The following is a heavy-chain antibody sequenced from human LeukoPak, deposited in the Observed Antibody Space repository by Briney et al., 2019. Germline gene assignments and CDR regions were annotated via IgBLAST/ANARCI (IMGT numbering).Heavy chain of an antibody. CDR1: GGTFNSYA. Sequence: ASVKVSCKASGGTFNSYAISWVRQAPGQGLEWMGGIIPIFDTTNYAQKFQGRVTIIADKSTSTAYMELYSLRSEDTAVYYCARAIRGSKIASRYYYYYMDVWGKGTTVTVSS. D-gene: IGHD3-10*01. V-gene: IGHV1-69*06. J-gene: IGHJ6*03. CDR2: IIPIFDTT. CDR3: ARAIRGSKIASRYYYYYMDV.